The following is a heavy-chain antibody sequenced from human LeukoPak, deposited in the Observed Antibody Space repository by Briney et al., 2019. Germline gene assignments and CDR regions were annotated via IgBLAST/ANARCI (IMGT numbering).Heavy chain of an antibody. Sequence: GGSLRLSCAASGFIVSSKYMSWVRQAPGKGLEWVGFIRSKIYGGTPEYAASVKGRFTISRDDSKGIAYLQMNSLETEDTAVYYCTRDQTPYYWGQGTLVTVSS. CDR2: IRSKIYGGTP. CDR3: TRDQTPYY. J-gene: IGHJ4*02. V-gene: IGHV3-49*04. CDR1: GFIVSSKY.